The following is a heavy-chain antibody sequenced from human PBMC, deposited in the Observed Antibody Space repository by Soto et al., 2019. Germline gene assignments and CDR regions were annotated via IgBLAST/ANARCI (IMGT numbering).Heavy chain of an antibody. CDR2: IRSKANSYAT. Sequence: GGSLRLSCAASGFTFSGSAMHWVRQASGKGLEWVGRIRSKANSYATAYAASVKGRFTISRDDSKNTAYLQMNSLKTEDTAVYYCTSTIVVVPAAEDFDYWGQGT. CDR3: TSTIVVVPAAEDFDY. V-gene: IGHV3-73*01. D-gene: IGHD2-2*01. J-gene: IGHJ4*02. CDR1: GFTFSGSA.